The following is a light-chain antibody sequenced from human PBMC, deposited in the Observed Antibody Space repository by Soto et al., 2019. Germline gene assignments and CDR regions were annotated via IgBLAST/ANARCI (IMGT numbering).Light chain of an antibody. Sequence: DSQMTQSPSYVSASVGDRVTITCRARHGVSNWVAWYQQKKGKAPKLLIYGASTLESDVPARFRGSGSGTDVTLNIDSLQPEDFATYYCQQTSSFPLNFGGGTKVEIK. CDR3: QQTSSFPLN. CDR1: HGVSNW. V-gene: IGKV1-12*01. J-gene: IGKJ4*01. CDR2: GAS.